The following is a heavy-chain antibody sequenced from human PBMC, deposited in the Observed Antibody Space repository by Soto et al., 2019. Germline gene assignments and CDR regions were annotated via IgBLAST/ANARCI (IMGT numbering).Heavy chain of an antibody. J-gene: IGHJ6*02. CDR1: GFTFSDYY. CDR2: ISSSSSYT. D-gene: IGHD2-2*01. V-gene: IGHV3-11*06. CDR3: VRAIGDGSRASCYEYGMDV. Sequence: GGSLRLSCAASGFTFSDYYMSWIRQAPGKGLEWVSYISSSSSYTNYADSVKGRFTISRDNAKNSLYLQMNRLRAEDTAVYYCVRAIGDGSRASCYEYGMDVWGQGTTVTVSS.